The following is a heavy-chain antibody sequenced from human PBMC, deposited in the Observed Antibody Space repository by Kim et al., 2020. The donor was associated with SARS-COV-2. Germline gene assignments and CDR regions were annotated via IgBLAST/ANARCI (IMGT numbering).Heavy chain of an antibody. CDR2: INHSGST. V-gene: IGHV4-34*01. CDR3: ARAGYSSGWYRPAKRWFDP. Sequence: SETLSLTCAVYGGSFSGYYWSWIRQPPGKGLEWIGEINHSGSTNYNPSLKSRVTISVDTSKNQFSLKLSSVTAADTAVYYCARAGYSSGWYRPAKRWFDP. J-gene: IGHJ5*02. CDR1: GGSFSGYY. D-gene: IGHD6-19*01.